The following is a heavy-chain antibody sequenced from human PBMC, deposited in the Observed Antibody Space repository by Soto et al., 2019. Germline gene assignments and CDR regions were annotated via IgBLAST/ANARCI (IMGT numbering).Heavy chain of an antibody. CDR3: AREPTDCSGGSCYAEDAFDI. Sequence: QVQLVESGGGVVQPGRSLRLSCAASGFTFSSYGMHWVRQAPGKGLEWVAVIWYDGSNKYYADSVKGRFTISRDNSKNTLYLQMNSLRAEDTAVYYCAREPTDCSGGSCYAEDAFDIWGQGTMVTVSS. CDR1: GFTFSSYG. V-gene: IGHV3-33*01. CDR2: IWYDGSNK. D-gene: IGHD2-15*01. J-gene: IGHJ3*02.